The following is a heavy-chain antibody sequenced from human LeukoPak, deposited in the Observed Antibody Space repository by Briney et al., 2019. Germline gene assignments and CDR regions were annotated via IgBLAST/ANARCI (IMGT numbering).Heavy chain of an antibody. CDR1: GFTFSSYA. Sequence: GGSLRLSCAASGFTFSSYAMHWVRQAPGKGLEWVAVISYDGSNKYYADSVKGRFTISRDNSKNTLYLQMGSLRAEDMAVYYCAREKGDGYNLAWGQGTLVMVSS. CDR3: AREKGDGYNLA. D-gene: IGHD5-24*01. V-gene: IGHV3-30*14. CDR2: ISYDGSNK. J-gene: IGHJ5*02.